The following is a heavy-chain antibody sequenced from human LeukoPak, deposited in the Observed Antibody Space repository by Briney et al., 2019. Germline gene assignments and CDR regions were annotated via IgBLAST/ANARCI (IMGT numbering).Heavy chain of an antibody. CDR3: AKFNWGRTAMVTAGAFDI. Sequence: GGSLRLSCAASGFTFDDYAMHWVRQAPGKGLEWVSGISWNSGSIGYADSVKGRFTISRDNAKNSLYLQMNSLRAEDTAVYYCAKFNWGRTAMVTAGAFDIWGQGTMVAVSS. CDR1: GFTFDDYA. D-gene: IGHD5-18*01. J-gene: IGHJ3*02. V-gene: IGHV3-9*01. CDR2: ISWNSGSI.